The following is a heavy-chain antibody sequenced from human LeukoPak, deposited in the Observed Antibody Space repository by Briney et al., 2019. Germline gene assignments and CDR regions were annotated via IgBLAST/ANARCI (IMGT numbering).Heavy chain of an antibody. D-gene: IGHD3-10*01. CDR3: ASPYGSGSYADY. Sequence: SETLSLTCTVSGGSISSSNYYWGWIRQPPGKGLEWIGSIYYSGSTYYNPSLKSRVTISVDTSKNQFSLKLSSVTAADTAVYYCASPYGSGSYADYWGQGTLVTVSS. J-gene: IGHJ4*02. V-gene: IGHV4-39*01. CDR2: IYYSGST. CDR1: GGSISSSNYY.